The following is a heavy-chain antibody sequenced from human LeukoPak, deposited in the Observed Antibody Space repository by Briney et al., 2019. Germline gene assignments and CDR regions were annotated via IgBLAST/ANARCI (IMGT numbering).Heavy chain of an antibody. D-gene: IGHD6-13*01. V-gene: IGHV3-23*01. CDR1: GFSFNNYA. CDR3: ATSSSVGGFDP. J-gene: IGHJ5*02. CDR2: ISDSGNSI. Sequence: GGSLRLSCAGSGFSFNNYAMSWVRQAPGTGLEWVSDISDSGNSIHYADSVKGRFTISRDNSKNTLYLQMNSLRAEDTAVYYCATSSSVGGFDPWGQGTLVTVSS.